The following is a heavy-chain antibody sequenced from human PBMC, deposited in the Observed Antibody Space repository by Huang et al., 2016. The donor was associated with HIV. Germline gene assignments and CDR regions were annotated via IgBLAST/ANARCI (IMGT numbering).Heavy chain of an antibody. CDR3: ARHSDDFWSGYSYFEF. CDR1: GGSISSSSYY. CDR2: IHYAGST. J-gene: IGHJ4*02. V-gene: IGHV4-39*01. D-gene: IGHD3-3*01. Sequence: QLQLQESGPGLVKPSETLSLTCTVSGGSISSSSYYWGWIRQPPGKGLEWIGRIHYAGSTYYSPSLKSRVTISVDTSKNQFSLKLSSVTAAETAVYYCARHSDDFWSGYSYFEFWGQGTLVPVSS.